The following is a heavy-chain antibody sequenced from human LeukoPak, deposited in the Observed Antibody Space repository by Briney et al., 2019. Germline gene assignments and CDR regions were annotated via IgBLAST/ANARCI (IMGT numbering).Heavy chain of an antibody. D-gene: IGHD2-2*02. J-gene: IGHJ3*02. CDR1: GGSISSSSYY. V-gene: IGHV4-39*01. CDR3: ARSNFAYCSSTSCYTPRDAFDI. Sequence: SETLSLTCTVFGGSISSSSYYWGWIRQPPGKGLEWIGSIYYSGSTYYNPSLKSRVTISVDTSKNQFSPKLSSVTAADTAVYYCARSNFAYCSSTSCYTPRDAFDIWGQGTMVTVSS. CDR2: IYYSGST.